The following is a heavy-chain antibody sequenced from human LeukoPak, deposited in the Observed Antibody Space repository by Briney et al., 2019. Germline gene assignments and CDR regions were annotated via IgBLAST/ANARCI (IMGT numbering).Heavy chain of an antibody. CDR3: ARAKSIVGVIE. V-gene: IGHV3-11*01. D-gene: IGHD3-16*01. CDR2: ISSSGSTI. Sequence: GGSLRLSCAASGFPFSDYYMSWIRQAPGKGLEWVSYISSSGSTISHADSVKGRFTISRDNAKNSLYLQTNSLRAEDTAVYYCARAKSIVGVIEWGQGTLVTVSS. J-gene: IGHJ4*02. CDR1: GFPFSDYY.